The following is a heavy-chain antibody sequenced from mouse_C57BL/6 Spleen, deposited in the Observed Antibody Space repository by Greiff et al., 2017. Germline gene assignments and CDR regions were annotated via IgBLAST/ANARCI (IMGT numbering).Heavy chain of an antibody. J-gene: IGHJ3*01. CDR2: IYPRDGSN. CDR3: ARGAPFAY. V-gene: IGHV1-85*01. Sequence: QVQLQQSGPELVKPGASVKLSCKASGYTFTSYDINWVKQRPGQGLEWIGWIYPRDGSNKYNEKVKGKATMTVDTSSSTAYLELHSLTSEDSAVYFCARGAPFAYWGQGTLVTVSA. CDR1: GYTFTSYD.